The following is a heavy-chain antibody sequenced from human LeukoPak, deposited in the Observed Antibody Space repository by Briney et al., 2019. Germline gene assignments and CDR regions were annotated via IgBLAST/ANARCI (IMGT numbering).Heavy chain of an antibody. CDR3: GRGFSIVPAGIPDY. CDR1: GFTVSSNY. Sequence: GGSLRLSCAASGFTVSSNYMSWVRQAPGKGLEWVSVIYSGGSTYYADSVKGRFTISRDNSKNTLYLQMNSLRAEDTAVYYCGRGFSIVPAGIPDYWGLGTLVTVSS. J-gene: IGHJ4*02. D-gene: IGHD2-2*02. V-gene: IGHV3-66*01. CDR2: IYSGGST.